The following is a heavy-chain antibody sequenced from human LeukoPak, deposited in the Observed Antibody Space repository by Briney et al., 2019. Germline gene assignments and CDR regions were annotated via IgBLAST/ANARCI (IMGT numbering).Heavy chain of an antibody. V-gene: IGHV3-23*01. CDR2: ISGSGGST. Sequence: GGSLRLSCAASGFTFSSYAMSWVRQAPGKGLEWVSAISGSGGSTYYADSVKGRFTISRDNSKNTLYLQMNSLRAEDTAVYYSAKSAYDSSGYYFLADAFDIWGQGTMVTVSS. CDR1: GFTFSSYA. J-gene: IGHJ3*02. CDR3: AKSAYDSSGYYFLADAFDI. D-gene: IGHD3-22*01.